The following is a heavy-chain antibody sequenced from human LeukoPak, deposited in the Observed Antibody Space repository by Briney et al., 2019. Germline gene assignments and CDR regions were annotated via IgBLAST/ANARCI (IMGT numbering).Heavy chain of an antibody. J-gene: IGHJ4*02. CDR3: ARDYDY. CDR2: IKQDGSEK. Sequence: PGGSLRLSCAASGFTVSSNYMSWVRQAPGKGLEWVANIKQDGSEKYYVDSVKGRFTISRDNAKNSLYLQMNSLRAEDTAVYYCARDYDYWGQGTLVTVSS. CDR1: GFTVSSNY. V-gene: IGHV3-7*01.